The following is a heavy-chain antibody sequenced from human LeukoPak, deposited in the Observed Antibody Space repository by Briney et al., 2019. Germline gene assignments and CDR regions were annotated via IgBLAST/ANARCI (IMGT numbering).Heavy chain of an antibody. J-gene: IGHJ4*02. Sequence: ASVKVSCKASGCAFTSYYMHWVRQAPGQGLEWMGIINPSGGSTSYAQKFQGRVTMTRDSSTSTVYMELSSLRSEDTAVYYCARVPYSRSQAGYFDYWGQGTLVIVSS. D-gene: IGHD6-13*01. V-gene: IGHV1-46*01. CDR1: GCAFTSYY. CDR3: ARVPYSRSQAGYFDY. CDR2: INPSGGST.